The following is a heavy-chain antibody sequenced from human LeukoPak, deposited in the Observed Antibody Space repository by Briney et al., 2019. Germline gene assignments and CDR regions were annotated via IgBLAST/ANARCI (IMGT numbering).Heavy chain of an antibody. CDR2: IYSGGST. D-gene: IGHD3-10*01. CDR1: GFTFSSYE. Sequence: PGGSLRLSCAASGFTFSSYEMNWVRQAPGKGLEWVSVIYSGGSTYYADSVKGRFTISRDNSKNTLFLQMNSLGAEDTAVYYCARGDYGSGSPYYYYYMDVWGKGTTVTISS. V-gene: IGHV3-53*01. CDR3: ARGDYGSGSPYYYYYMDV. J-gene: IGHJ6*03.